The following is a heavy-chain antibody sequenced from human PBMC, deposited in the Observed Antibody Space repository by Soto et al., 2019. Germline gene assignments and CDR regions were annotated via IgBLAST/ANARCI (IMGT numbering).Heavy chain of an antibody. J-gene: IGHJ1*01. D-gene: IGHD2-21*01. CDR3: TTVCEY. V-gene: IGHV3-74*01. CDR2: IDGVGTGT. Sequence: HPXGAMGLSCAASRFSVTNYGMHWVRQVPGKGLVWVSRIDGVGTGTSYSDSVRGRFTISRDNAENTLYLQMNSLRAEDTAVYYCTTVCEYCAQRTPVTFSS. CDR1: RFSVTNYG.